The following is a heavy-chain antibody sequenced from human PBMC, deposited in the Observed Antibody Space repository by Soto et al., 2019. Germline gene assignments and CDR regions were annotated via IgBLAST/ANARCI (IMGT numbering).Heavy chain of an antibody. CDR2: INTDGSST. CDR1: GFTFSSFW. V-gene: IGHV3-74*01. J-gene: IGHJ4*02. D-gene: IGHD3-10*01. Sequence: EVQLVESGGGLVQPGGSLRLSCAVSGFTFSSFWMHWVRQAPGEGLVWVSRINTDGSSTSYADSVKGRFTISRDNAKNTLYLRMNSLRVEDTAMYYCAKRGVDTFGLSYWGQGTLVTVFS. CDR3: AKRGVDTFGLSY.